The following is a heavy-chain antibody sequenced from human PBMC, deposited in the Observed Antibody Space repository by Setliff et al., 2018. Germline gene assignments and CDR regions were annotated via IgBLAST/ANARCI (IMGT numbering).Heavy chain of an antibody. J-gene: IGHJ6*04. CDR2: IYTTWST. CDR3: ARGLGSEDTAMGRV. D-gene: IGHD5-18*01. CDR1: GGSISSGSDY. V-gene: IGHV4-61*02. Sequence: SETLSLTCTVSGGSISSGSDYWTWIRQPAGKGLEWIGRIYTTWSTNYNPSFESRVTISVDTSKKQFSLNLRSVTAADTAVYYCARGLGSEDTAMGRVWGNGTTVTVSS.